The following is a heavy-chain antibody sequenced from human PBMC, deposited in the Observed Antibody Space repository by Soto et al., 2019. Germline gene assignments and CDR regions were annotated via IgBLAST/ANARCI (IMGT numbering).Heavy chain of an antibody. CDR1: GLTFSNAW. V-gene: IGHV3-15*01. D-gene: IGHD3-10*01. CDR3: ASNLWFGDLLIPH. J-gene: IGHJ4*02. CDR2: IKSKTDGGTT. Sequence: EVQLVESGGGLVKPGGSLRLSCAASGLTFSNAWMSWVRQVPGKGLEWVGRIKSKTDGGTTDYAAPVKGRFTISRDDSKKTLYLQMNSLKTEDTAVYYCASNLWFGDLLIPHWGQGTLVTVSS.